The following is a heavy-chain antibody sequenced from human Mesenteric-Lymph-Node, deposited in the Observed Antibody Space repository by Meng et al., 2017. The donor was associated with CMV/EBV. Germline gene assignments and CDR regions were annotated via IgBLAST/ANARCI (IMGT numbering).Heavy chain of an antibody. J-gene: IGHJ4*02. CDR1: GFTFGNFW. Sequence: GGSLRLSCAASGFTFGNFWMSWVRQDPGKGMAWVANINQDGSVRYYVDSVKGRFTISRDNAKNTLYLQMNSLRVEDTAVYYCARDNDGKDYWGQGTLVTVSS. CDR2: INQDGSVR. V-gene: IGHV3-7*01. D-gene: IGHD5-24*01. CDR3: ARDNDGKDY.